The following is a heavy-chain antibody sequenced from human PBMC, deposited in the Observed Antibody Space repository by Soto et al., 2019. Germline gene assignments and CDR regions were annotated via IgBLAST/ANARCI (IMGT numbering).Heavy chain of an antibody. V-gene: IGHV3-30*09. J-gene: IGHJ4*02. CDR1: GFELEMVC. CDR2: IPYDGSDE. D-gene: IGHD6-6*01. CDR3: ATGLVPDY. Sequence: GGSLRLACLLFGFELEMVCMRWVRQAPGKGTDWVAFIPYDGSDEYYADSVKGRFAVSRDNSKNMLFLPLNTLRPDDTALYYCATGLVPDYWGQGTLVTVSS.